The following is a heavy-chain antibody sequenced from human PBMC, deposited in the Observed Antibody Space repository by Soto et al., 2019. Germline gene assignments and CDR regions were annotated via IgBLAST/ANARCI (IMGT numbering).Heavy chain of an antibody. CDR1: GGSISSYY. CDR2: IYYSGST. CDR3: ARSYYDFWSGYLTGGYFDY. J-gene: IGHJ4*02. D-gene: IGHD3-3*01. V-gene: IGHV4-59*01. Sequence: LTCTVSGGSISSYYWSWIRQPPGKGLEWIGYIYYSGSTNYNPSLKSRVTISVDTSKNQFSLKLSSVTAADTAVYYCARSYYDFWSGYLTGGYFDYWGQGTLVTVSS.